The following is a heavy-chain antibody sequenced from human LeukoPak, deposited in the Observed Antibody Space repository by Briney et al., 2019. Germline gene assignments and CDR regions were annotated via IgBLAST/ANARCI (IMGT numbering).Heavy chain of an antibody. V-gene: IGHV1-18*01. J-gene: IGHJ4*02. Sequence: GASVKVSCKASGYTFTSYGISWVRQAPGQGLEWMGWISAYYGNTNYAQKLQGRVTMTTDTSTSTAYMELRSLRSDDTAVYYCARTSKFLEWLLDFDYWGQGTLVTVSS. CDR2: ISAYYGNT. CDR3: ARTSKFLEWLLDFDY. D-gene: IGHD3-3*01. CDR1: GYTFTSYG.